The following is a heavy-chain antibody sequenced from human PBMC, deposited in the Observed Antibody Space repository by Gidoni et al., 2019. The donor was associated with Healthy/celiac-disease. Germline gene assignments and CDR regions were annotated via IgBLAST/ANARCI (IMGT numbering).Heavy chain of an antibody. CDR1: GFTFDDYA. V-gene: IGHV3-9*01. D-gene: IGHD3-10*01. CDR2: ISWNSGSI. CDR3: AKDAREGYYGSGTNRFDY. Sequence: EVQLVESGGGLVQPGRSLRLSCAASGFTFDDYALHWVRQAPGKGLEWVSGISWNSGSIGYADSVKGRFTISRDNAKNSLYLQMNSLRAEDTALYYCAKDAREGYYGSGTNRFDYWGQGTLVTVSS. J-gene: IGHJ4*02.